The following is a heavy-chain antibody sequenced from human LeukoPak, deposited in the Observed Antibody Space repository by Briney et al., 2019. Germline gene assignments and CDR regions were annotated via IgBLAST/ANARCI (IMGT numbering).Heavy chain of an antibody. CDR1: GGSFSGYY. Sequence: PSETLSLTCAVYGGSFSGYYWSWIRQPPGKGLEWIGEINHSGSTNYNPSLKSRVTISVDTSKNQFSLKLSSVTAADTAVYYCARGGYQLPHYYYYMDVWGKGTTVTISS. D-gene: IGHD2-2*01. CDR3: ARGGYQLPHYYYYMDV. J-gene: IGHJ6*03. V-gene: IGHV4-34*01. CDR2: INHSGST.